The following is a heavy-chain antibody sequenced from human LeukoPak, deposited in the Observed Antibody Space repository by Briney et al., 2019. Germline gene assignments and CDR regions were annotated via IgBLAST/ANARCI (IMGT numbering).Heavy chain of an antibody. Sequence: GGSLRLSCAASGFTFSNYGMHWVRQAPGKGLEWVAVISHDGSIKYYEDSVKGRFTISRDNSKNTLYLQMNSLRAEDTAVYYCAQDYYGSGGQGTLVTVSS. D-gene: IGHD3-10*01. CDR1: GFTFSNYG. J-gene: IGHJ4*02. CDR2: ISHDGSIK. V-gene: IGHV3-30*18. CDR3: AQDYYGS.